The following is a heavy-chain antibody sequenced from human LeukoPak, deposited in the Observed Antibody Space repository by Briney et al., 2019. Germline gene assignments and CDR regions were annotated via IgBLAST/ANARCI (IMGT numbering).Heavy chain of an antibody. D-gene: IGHD3-22*01. CDR2: IYYSGST. V-gene: IGHV4-39*01. CDR3: ARGVLRYYDSSGYYY. J-gene: IGHJ4*02. Sequence: SETLSLTCTVSGGSISSSSYYWGWIRQPPGKGLEWIGSIYYSGSTYYNPSLKSRVTISVDTSKNQFSLELSSVTAADTAVYYCARGVLRYYDSSGYYYWGQGTLVTVSS. CDR1: GGSISSSSYY.